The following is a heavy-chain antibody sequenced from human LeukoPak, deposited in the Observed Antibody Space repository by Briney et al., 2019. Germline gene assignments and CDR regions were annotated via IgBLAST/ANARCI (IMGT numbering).Heavy chain of an antibody. D-gene: IGHD3-10*01. CDR3: ARERSMVRGYYFDY. V-gene: IGHV4-59*01. CDR1: GGSISSYY. CDR2: IYYSGST. J-gene: IGHJ4*02. Sequence: SETLSLTCTVSGGSISSYYWSWIRQPPGKGLEWIGYIYYSGSTNYNPSLKSRVTISVDTSKNQFSLKLSSVTAAATAVYYCARERSMVRGYYFDYWGQGTLVTVSS.